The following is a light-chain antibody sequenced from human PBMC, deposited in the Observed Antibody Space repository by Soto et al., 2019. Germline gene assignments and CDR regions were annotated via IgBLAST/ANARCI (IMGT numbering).Light chain of an antibody. J-gene: IGKJ3*01. V-gene: IGKV1-27*01. CDR3: QKYDSAPFS. Sequence: DIQMTQSPSSLSASVGDRATITCRASQGISNYLAWYQQKPGKVPNLLVYGSTALQSGVPSRFSGSGSGTDFTFTISSLQPLDVATYYCQKYDSAPFSFGPGTKVYIK. CDR2: GST. CDR1: QGISNY.